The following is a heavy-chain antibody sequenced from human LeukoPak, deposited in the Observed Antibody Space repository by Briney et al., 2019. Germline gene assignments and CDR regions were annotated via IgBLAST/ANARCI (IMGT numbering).Heavy chain of an antibody. CDR2: INHSGST. J-gene: IGHJ4*02. Sequence: PSETLSLTCAVYGGSFGGYYWSWIRQPPGKGLEWIGEINHSGSTNYNPSLKSRVTISVDTSKNQFSLKLSSVTAADTAVYYCARGAGGAYSILFDYWGQGTLVTVSS. V-gene: IGHV4-34*01. D-gene: IGHD5-12*01. CDR1: GGSFGGYY. CDR3: ARGAGGAYSILFDY.